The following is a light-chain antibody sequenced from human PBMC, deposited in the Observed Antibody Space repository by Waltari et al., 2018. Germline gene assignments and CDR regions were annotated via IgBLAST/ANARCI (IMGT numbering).Light chain of an antibody. CDR2: RKN. CDR3: ASWDDSLSGWV. CDR1: SSNIGSYS. V-gene: IGLV1-47*01. J-gene: IGLJ3*02. Sequence: QSVLTQPPSASGTPGQRVTISCSGSSSNIGSYSVYWYQQLPGTAPKLLIYRKNQRPSGVPARFFGAKSGTSASLAISGLQSDDDADYYCASWDDSLSGWVFGGGTKLTVL.